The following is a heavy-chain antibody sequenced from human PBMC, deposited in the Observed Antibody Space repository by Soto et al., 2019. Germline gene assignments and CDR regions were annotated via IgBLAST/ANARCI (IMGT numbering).Heavy chain of an antibody. J-gene: IGHJ5*02. CDR3: ARARYCSSTSCYTPASWFDP. Sequence: SETLSLTCAVSGGSISSGRYSWSWIRQPPGKGLEWIGYIYHSGSTYYNPSLKSRVTILVDRSKNQFSLKLSSVTAADTAVYYCARARYCSSTSCYTPASWFDPWVHGTLVSYSS. CDR2: IYHSGST. D-gene: IGHD2-2*02. V-gene: IGHV4-30-2*01. CDR1: GGSISSGRYS.